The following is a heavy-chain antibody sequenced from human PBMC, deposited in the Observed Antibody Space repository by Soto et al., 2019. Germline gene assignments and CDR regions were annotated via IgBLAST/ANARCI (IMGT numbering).Heavy chain of an antibody. CDR1: GGSISSSSYY. J-gene: IGHJ4*02. CDR3: ARVRRELSLLDY. V-gene: IGHV4-39*07. Sequence: PSETLSLTCTVSGGSISSSSYYWGWIRQPPGKGLEWIGSIYYSGSTYYNPSLKSRVTISVDTSKNQFSLKLSSVTAADTAVYYCARVRRELSLLDYWGQGTLVTVSS. D-gene: IGHD3-16*02. CDR2: IYYSGST.